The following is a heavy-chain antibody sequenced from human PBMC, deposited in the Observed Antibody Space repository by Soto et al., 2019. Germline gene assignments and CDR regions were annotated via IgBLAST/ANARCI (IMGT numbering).Heavy chain of an antibody. J-gene: IGHJ4*02. CDR3: ARWAGFCSSPSCYTALDY. Sequence: SVKVSCKASGGTFSSHTVSWVRQAPGQGLEWMGGIIPVFGTTNYAQKFQGRVTITADESTSTTYMELSSLRSDDTAVYYCARWAGFCSSPSCYTALDYWGQGTLVTVSS. CDR2: IIPVFGTT. D-gene: IGHD2-2*02. V-gene: IGHV1-69*13. CDR1: GGTFSSHT.